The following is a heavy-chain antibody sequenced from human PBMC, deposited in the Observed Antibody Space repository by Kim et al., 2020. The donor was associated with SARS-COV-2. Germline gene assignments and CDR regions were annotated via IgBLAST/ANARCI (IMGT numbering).Heavy chain of an antibody. J-gene: IGHJ4*02. CDR3: ARGGAILLWFGEWDY. Sequence: QKFQGRVTITRDTSASTAYMELSSLRSEDTAVYYCARGGAILLWFGEWDYWGQGTLVTVSS. D-gene: IGHD3-10*01. V-gene: IGHV1-3*01.